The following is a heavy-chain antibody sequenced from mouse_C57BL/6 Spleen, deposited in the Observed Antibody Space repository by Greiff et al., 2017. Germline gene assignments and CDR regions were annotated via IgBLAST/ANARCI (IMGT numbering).Heavy chain of an antibody. V-gene: IGHV1-52*01. CDR3: ASVYYDFVTWFSY. J-gene: IGHJ3*01. D-gene: IGHD2-4*01. Sequence: VQLQQPGAELVRPGSSVKLSCKASGYTFTSYWMHWVKQRPIQGLEWIGNIDPSDSETKYNQKFKDKATLTVDKSSSTAYMQRSSLTSEDSAVYYCASVYYDFVTWFSYWGQGTLVTVSA. CDR2: IDPSDSET. CDR1: GYTFTSYW.